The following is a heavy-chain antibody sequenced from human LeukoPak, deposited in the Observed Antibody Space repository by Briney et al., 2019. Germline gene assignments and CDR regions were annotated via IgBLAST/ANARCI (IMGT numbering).Heavy chain of an antibody. V-gene: IGHV1-69*02. CDR1: GGTFSSYT. J-gene: IGHJ4*02. Sequence: SVKVSCKASGGTFSSYTISWVRQAPGQGLEWMGRIIPILGIANYAQKFQGRVTITADKSTSTAYMELSSLRSEDTAVYYCARMLVVRRIGVGEGLDYWGQGTLVTVSS. CDR3: ARMLVVRRIGVGEGLDY. D-gene: IGHD3-10*01. CDR2: IIPILGIA.